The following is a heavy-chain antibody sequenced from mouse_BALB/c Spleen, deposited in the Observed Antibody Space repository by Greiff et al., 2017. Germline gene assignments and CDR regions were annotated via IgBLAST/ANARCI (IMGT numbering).Heavy chain of an antibody. CDR2: INPGSGGT. D-gene: IGHD3-1*01. J-gene: IGHJ2*01. Sequence: QVQLQQSGAELVRPGTSVKVSCKASGYAFTNYLIEWVKQRPGQGLEWIGVINPGSGGTNYTEKFKGKATLTADKSSSTAYMQLSSLTSDDSAVYFCAREGDSDFDYWGQGTTLTVSS. CDR3: AREGDSDFDY. V-gene: IGHV1-54*01. CDR1: GYAFTNYL.